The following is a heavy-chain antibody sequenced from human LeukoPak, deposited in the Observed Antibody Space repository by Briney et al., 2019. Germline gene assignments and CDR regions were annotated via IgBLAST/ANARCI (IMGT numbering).Heavy chain of an antibody. Sequence: SETLSLTCSVSGGSISSGGYYWSWIRQHPGKGLEWIGYIYYSGSTFYNPSLQSRVTISVDASKNQFSLKLSSVTAADTAVYYCARVGGSNHYYYGMDVWGQGTTVTVSS. J-gene: IGHJ6*02. V-gene: IGHV4-31*03. CDR3: ARVGGSNHYYYGMDV. CDR2: IYYSGST. D-gene: IGHD1-26*01. CDR1: GGSISSGGYY.